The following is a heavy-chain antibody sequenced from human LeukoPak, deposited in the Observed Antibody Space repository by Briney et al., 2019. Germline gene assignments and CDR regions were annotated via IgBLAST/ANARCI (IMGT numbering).Heavy chain of an antibody. V-gene: IGHV1-18*01. D-gene: IGHD2-15*01. CDR1: GYTFNNYG. CDR3: ARDSADCSGGSCYSAEYFHH. Sequence: ASVKVSCKASGYTFNNYGISWVRQAPGQGLEWMGRISAYNGNTNYAQKVQGRVTITTDTSTSATYMELRSLRSDDTAVYYCARDSADCSGGSCYSAEYFHHWGQGTLVTVSS. CDR2: ISAYNGNT. J-gene: IGHJ1*01.